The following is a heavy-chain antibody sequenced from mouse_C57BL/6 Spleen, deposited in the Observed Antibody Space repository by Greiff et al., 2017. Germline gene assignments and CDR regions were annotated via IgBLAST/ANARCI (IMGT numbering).Heavy chain of an antibody. CDR2: IYPGSGNT. V-gene: IGHV1-84*01. J-gene: IGHJ4*01. Sequence: QVQLQQSGPELVKPGASVKISCKASGYTFTDSYINWVKQRPGQGLEWIGWIYPGSGNTKYNEKFKGKATLTVDTSSSTAYMQLSSLTSEDSAVYFCEREGGYGSSTRDAMDYWGQGTLVTVSA. CDR1: GYTFTDSY. CDR3: EREGGYGSSTRDAMDY. D-gene: IGHD1-1*01.